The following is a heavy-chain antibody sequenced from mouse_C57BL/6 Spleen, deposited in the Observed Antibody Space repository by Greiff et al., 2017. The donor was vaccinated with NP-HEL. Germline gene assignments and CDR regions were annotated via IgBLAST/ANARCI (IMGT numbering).Heavy chain of an antibody. Sequence: EVKVEESGPGLVKPSQSLSLTCSVTGYSITSGYYWNWIRQFPGNKLEWMGYISYDGSNNYNPSLKNRISITRDTSKNQFFLKLNSVTTEDTATYYCARYGNYGGFDYWGQGTTLTVSS. CDR3: ARYGNYGGFDY. D-gene: IGHD2-1*01. CDR2: ISYDGSN. CDR1: GYSITSGYY. J-gene: IGHJ2*01. V-gene: IGHV3-6*01.